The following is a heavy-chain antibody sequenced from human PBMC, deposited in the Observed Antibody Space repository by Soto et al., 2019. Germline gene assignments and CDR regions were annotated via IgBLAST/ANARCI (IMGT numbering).Heavy chain of an antibody. D-gene: IGHD3-10*01. CDR1: GGSISSYY. CDR3: ARGPDRGAIYYYYGMDV. CDR2: IYTSGST. Sequence: SETLSLTCTVSGGSISSYYWGWIRQPAGKGLEWIGRIYTSGSTNYNPSLKSRVTMSVDTSKNQFSLKLSSVTAADTAVYYCARGPDRGAIYYYYGMDVWGQGTTVTVSS. V-gene: IGHV4-4*07. J-gene: IGHJ6*02.